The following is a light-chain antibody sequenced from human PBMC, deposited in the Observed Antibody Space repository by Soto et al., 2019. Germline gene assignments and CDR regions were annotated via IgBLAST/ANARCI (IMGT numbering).Light chain of an antibody. J-gene: IGKJ1*01. Sequence: EIVLTQSPGTLSLSPGERATLSCRASQSVSSSYLAWYQQKPGQAPRLLIFGASIRATGIPDRFSGSGSGTDFTLTISRLEPEDFAVYYCQQYGVSRTFGQGTKVDIK. CDR3: QQYGVSRT. CDR1: QSVSSSY. CDR2: GAS. V-gene: IGKV3-20*01.